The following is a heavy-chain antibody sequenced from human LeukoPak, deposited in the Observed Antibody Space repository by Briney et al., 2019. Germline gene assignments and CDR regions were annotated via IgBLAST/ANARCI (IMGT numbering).Heavy chain of an antibody. J-gene: IGHJ3*02. CDR1: GYTFTSYG. V-gene: IGHV1-18*01. D-gene: IGHD3-10*01. CDR2: ISAYNGNT. Sequence: ASVKVSCKASGYTFTSYGISWVRQAPGQGLEWMGWISAYNGNTNYAQKLQGRVTMTTDTSTSTAYMELRSLRSDDTAVYYCARDPPSITMVRGGYAFDIWGQGTMVTVSS. CDR3: ARDPPSITMVRGGYAFDI.